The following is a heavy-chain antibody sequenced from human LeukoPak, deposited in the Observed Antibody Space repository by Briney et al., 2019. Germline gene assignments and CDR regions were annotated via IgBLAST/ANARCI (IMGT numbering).Heavy chain of an antibody. CDR1: GFTFNSYA. CDR2: ISGSGGST. D-gene: IGHD6-19*01. CDR3: AKVLGRSGWQTDY. J-gene: IGHJ4*02. Sequence: GRSLRLSCAASGFTFNSYAMTWVRHAPGGGLEWVSDISGSGGSTYYTDSMKGRFTIARDNSKNTLYLQMDSLRAEDTAVYYCAKVLGRSGWQTDYWGQGTLVTVSS. V-gene: IGHV3-23*01.